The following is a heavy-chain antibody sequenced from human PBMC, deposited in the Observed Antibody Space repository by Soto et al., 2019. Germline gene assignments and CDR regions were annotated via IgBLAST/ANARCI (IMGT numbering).Heavy chain of an antibody. Sequence: GASVKVSCKTSGYTFTDYFIHRVRQAPGQGFEWMGWINPKSRGTNYAQKFQGRVTMTRDTSNSTAYMELRGLTSDDTAVYYCARVTLKAGNWFDPWGQGPLVTVSS. CDR3: ARVTLKAGNWFDP. V-gene: IGHV1-2*02. CDR1: GYTFTDYF. J-gene: IGHJ5*02. CDR2: INPKSRGT.